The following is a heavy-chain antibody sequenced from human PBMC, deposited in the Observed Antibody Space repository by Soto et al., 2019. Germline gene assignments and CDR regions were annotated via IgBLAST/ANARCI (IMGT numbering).Heavy chain of an antibody. CDR1: GFTFSSYS. CDR2: ISSSISYI. J-gene: IGHJ4*02. V-gene: IGHV3-21*01. Sequence: PGGSLRLSCAASGFTFSSYSMNWVRQAPGKGLELVSSISSSISYIYYADSVKGRFTISRDNAKNSLNLQMNSLRDEDTAVYYCARDGPGSYDSMTGYCNYLDYWGQGTLVTVSS. D-gene: IGHD3-9*01. CDR3: ARDGPGSYDSMTGYCNYLDY.